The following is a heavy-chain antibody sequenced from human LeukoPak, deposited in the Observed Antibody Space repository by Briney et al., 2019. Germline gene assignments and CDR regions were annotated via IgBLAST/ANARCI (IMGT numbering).Heavy chain of an antibody. Sequence: GGSLRLSCAASGFTFSSYSVNWVRQAPGQGLEWVSYISSSTIWYADSVKGRFTISRDSAKNSLYLQMNSLRAEDTAVYYCARDRDWGFDYWGQGTLVTVSS. J-gene: IGHJ4*02. V-gene: IGHV3-48*01. CDR1: GFTFSSYS. CDR2: ISSSTI. D-gene: IGHD7-27*01. CDR3: ARDRDWGFDY.